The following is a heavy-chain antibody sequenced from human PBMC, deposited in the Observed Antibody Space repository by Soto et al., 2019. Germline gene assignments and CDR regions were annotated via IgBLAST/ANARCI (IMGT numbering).Heavy chain of an antibody. CDR1: GYSFTSFD. D-gene: IGHD3-9*01. CDR3: ARGDWFWNWLDP. V-gene: IGHV1-8*02. Sequence: QVQLVQSGSEVKKPGDSVKVSCKSFGYSFTSFDVHWVRQASGQGLEWMGWMNPNSGNTDYAQRLQGRVTMTRNNSINTADMELNRLTSDDTAVYYCARGDWFWNWLDPWGQGTLVTVSS. J-gene: IGHJ5*02. CDR2: MNPNSGNT.